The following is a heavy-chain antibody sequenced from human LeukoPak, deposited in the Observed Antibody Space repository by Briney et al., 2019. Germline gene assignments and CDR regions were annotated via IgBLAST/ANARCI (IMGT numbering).Heavy chain of an antibody. CDR1: GFTFSSYS. CDR3: ARGTIYDRSGYYCDH. CDR2: ISSSSNYI. D-gene: IGHD3-22*01. J-gene: IGHJ4*02. Sequence: PGGSLRLSCAASGFTFSSYSMNWVRQAPGKGLEWVSSISSSSNYIYYADSLKGRLTISRDNAKSSLYLQMNSLRAEDTAVYYCARGTIYDRSGYYCDHWGQGTLVTVSS. V-gene: IGHV3-21*01.